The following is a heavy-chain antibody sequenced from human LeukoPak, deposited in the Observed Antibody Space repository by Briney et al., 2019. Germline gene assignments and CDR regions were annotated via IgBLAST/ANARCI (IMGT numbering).Heavy chain of an antibody. CDR1: GFTFSSYA. V-gene: IGHV3-30-3*01. D-gene: IGHD3-3*01. Sequence: GGSPRLSCAASGFTFSSYAMHWVRQAPGKGLEWVAVISYDGSNKYYADSVKGRFTISRDNSKNTLYLQMNSLRAEDTAVYYCARGPKMLWSGFLHWGQGTLVTVSS. CDR2: ISYDGSNK. J-gene: IGHJ4*02. CDR3: ARGPKMLWSGFLH.